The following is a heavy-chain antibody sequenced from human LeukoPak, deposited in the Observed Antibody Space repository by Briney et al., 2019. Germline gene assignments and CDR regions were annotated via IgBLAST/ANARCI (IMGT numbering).Heavy chain of an antibody. Sequence: GGSLRLSXAASGFTFSSYAMSWVRQAPGKGLEWVSAISGSGGSTYYADSVKGRFTISRDNSKNTLYLQMNSLRAEDTAVYYCAKTGDYYDSSGYYHYYYMDVWGKGTTVTVSS. CDR2: ISGSGGST. V-gene: IGHV3-23*01. CDR1: GFTFSSYA. D-gene: IGHD3-22*01. J-gene: IGHJ6*03. CDR3: AKTGDYYDSSGYYHYYYMDV.